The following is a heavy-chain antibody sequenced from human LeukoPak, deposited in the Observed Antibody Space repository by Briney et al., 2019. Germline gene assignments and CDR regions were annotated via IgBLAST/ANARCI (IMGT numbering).Heavy chain of an antibody. J-gene: IGHJ6*02. CDR3: ARDPRSTTWFAGYYGMDV. D-gene: IGHD1-1*01. V-gene: IGHV4-4*07. Sequence: SETLSLTCTVSGGSINSYYWSWIRQPAGKGLEWIGRIYTSGSTNYNPSLKSRVTMSVDTSKNQFSLKLSSVTAADTAVYYCARDPRSTTWFAGYYGMDVWGQGTTVTVSS. CDR2: IYTSGST. CDR1: GGSINSYY.